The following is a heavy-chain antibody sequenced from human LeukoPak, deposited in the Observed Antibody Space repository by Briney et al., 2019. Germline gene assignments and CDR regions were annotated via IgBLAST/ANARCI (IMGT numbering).Heavy chain of an antibody. Sequence: PGGSLRLSCAASGFSSGGYGMGWVRQAPGKGLEWVSTIRGSGYETYYADSVKGRCSISRDNSNNTLPLLMNSLSAEATAVYYCAARPPIAVAGPFDHWGQGTLVTVSS. J-gene: IGHJ4*02. V-gene: IGHV3-23*01. D-gene: IGHD6-19*01. CDR3: AARPPIAVAGPFDH. CDR2: IRGSGYET. CDR1: GFSSGGYG.